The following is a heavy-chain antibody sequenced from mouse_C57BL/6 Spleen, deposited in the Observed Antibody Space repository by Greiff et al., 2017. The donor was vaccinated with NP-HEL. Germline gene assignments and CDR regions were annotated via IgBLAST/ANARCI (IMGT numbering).Heavy chain of an antibody. CDR1: GYSFTSYT. D-gene: IGHD3-2*02. Sequence: QVQLMESGAELARPGASLKMSCKASGYSFTSYTMHWVNPRPGQGLEWIGYLNPSSGYTKYNQKFKEKATFTADNSPRTAFLPLRSLTSEDSAVYYCARPTAQACDDWGQGTTLTVSS. V-gene: IGHV1-4*01. CDR3: ARPTAQACDD. CDR2: LNPSSGYT. J-gene: IGHJ2*01.